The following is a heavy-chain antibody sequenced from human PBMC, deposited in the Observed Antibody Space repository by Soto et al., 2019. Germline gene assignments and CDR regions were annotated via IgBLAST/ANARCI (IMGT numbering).Heavy chain of an antibody. CDR1: GGTFSSYA. D-gene: IGHD2-15*01. Sequence: QVQLVQSGAEVKKPGSSVKVSCKAPGGTFSSYAISWVRQAPGQGLEWMGGIIPIFGTANYAQKFQGRVTITAEESTSTGYMELSSLRSEDTAVYYCAGSQGGSSSLDIYYYYYYGMDVWGQGTMVTVSS. V-gene: IGHV1-69*01. CDR3: AGSQGGSSSLDIYYYYYYGMDV. J-gene: IGHJ6*02. CDR2: IIPIFGTA.